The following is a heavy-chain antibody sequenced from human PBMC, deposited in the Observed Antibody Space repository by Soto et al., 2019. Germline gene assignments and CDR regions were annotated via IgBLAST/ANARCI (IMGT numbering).Heavy chain of an antibody. CDR1: GYTFTGYY. CDR3: ARDVTVDDAFDI. CDR2: INPNSGGT. Sequence: ASVTVSCKASGYTFTGYYMHWVRQAPGQGLEWMGWINPNSGGTNYAQKFQGWFTMTRDTSISTAYMELSRLISDDTAVYYCARDVTVDDAFDIWGLGTMVTASS. D-gene: IGHD1-20*01. V-gene: IGHV1-2*04. J-gene: IGHJ3*02.